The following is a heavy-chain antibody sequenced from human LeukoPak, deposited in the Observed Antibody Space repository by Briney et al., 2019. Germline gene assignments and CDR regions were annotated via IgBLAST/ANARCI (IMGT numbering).Heavy chain of an antibody. CDR1: GGSISSGDYY. V-gene: IGHV4-30-4*08. D-gene: IGHD2-2*01. CDR3: ARVWGFVVEPAARSTDY. CDR2: IYYSGST. J-gene: IGHJ4*02. Sequence: TSETLSLTCTVSGGSISSGDYYWSWIRQPPGKGLEWIGYIYYSGSTYYNPSLKSRVTISVDTSKNQFSLKLSSVTAADTAVYYCARVWGFVVEPAARSTDYWGQGTLVTVSS.